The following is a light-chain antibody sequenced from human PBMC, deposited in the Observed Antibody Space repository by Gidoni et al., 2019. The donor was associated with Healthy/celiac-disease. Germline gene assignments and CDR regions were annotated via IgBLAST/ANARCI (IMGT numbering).Light chain of an antibody. CDR3: CSYAGSSTRG. Sequence: QSALTPPASVSGSPGHSITISCTGTSSDVGRYNLVSWYQQHPGKAPKLRIYEVSKRPSGVSNRFSGSKSGNTASLTISGLQAEDEADYYCCSYAGSSTRGFGGGTKLTVL. CDR1: SSDVGRYNL. CDR2: EVS. V-gene: IGLV2-23*02. J-gene: IGLJ2*01.